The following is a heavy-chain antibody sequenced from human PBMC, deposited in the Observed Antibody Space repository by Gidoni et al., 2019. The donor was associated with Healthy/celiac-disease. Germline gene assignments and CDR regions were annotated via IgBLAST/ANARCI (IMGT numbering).Heavy chain of an antibody. CDR1: GYTFTSYD. J-gene: IGHJ5*02. CDR2: MNPNSGNT. D-gene: IGHD4-17*01. Sequence: QVQLVQSGAEVKKPGASLMGSCKASGYTFTSYDINWVRQATGQGLEWMGWMNPNSGNTGYAQKFQGRVTMTRNTSISTAYMELSSLRSEDTAVYYCARGGYYGDPHWFDPWGQGTLVTVSS. V-gene: IGHV1-8*01. CDR3: ARGGYYGDPHWFDP.